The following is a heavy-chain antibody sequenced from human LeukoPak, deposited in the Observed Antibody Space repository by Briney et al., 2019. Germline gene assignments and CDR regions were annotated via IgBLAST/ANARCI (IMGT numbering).Heavy chain of an antibody. Sequence: GGSLRLSCAASGFTFSSYAMSWVHQAPGKGLEWVSAISGSGGSTYYADSVKGRFTIARDSAKNSLNLQMHSLRAEDTAVYYCARGGNYDILTGYIFDYWGQGTLVTVSS. D-gene: IGHD3-9*01. V-gene: IGHV3-23*01. CDR1: GFTFSSYA. CDR3: ARGGNYDILTGYIFDY. CDR2: ISGSGGST. J-gene: IGHJ4*02.